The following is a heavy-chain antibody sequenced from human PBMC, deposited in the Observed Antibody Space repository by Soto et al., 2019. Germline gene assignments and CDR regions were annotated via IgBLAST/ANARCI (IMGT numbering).Heavy chain of an antibody. CDR2: IIPLFGTT. D-gene: IGHD6-19*01. Sequence: QVHLVQSGAEVKKPGSSVKVSCRASGGTFNTYGFNWVRQAPGQGLEWMGGIIPLFGTTTYAQNFQGRVTITADQSTTSADMEMSGLTSEDTAVYFCARGGELAGWMPFDSLGQGTLVTVSS. CDR3: ARGGELAGWMPFDS. CDR1: GGTFNTYG. V-gene: IGHV1-69*01. J-gene: IGHJ4*02.